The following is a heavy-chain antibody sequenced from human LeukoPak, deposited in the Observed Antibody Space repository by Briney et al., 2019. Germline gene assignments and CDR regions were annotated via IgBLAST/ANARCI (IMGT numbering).Heavy chain of an antibody. V-gene: IGHV1-2*04. J-gene: IGHJ4*02. CDR1: GYTFADYF. CDR3: ARDVTSTPNWEFDY. CDR2: INPNSGAT. D-gene: IGHD1-26*01. Sequence: ASVTVSCKGFGYTFADYFIHWVRQAPGQGPEWMGRINPNSGATEYAPKFQGWVTMTRDTSISTAYVEVSRLISDDTAVYYCARDVTSTPNWEFDYWGQGTLVIVSS.